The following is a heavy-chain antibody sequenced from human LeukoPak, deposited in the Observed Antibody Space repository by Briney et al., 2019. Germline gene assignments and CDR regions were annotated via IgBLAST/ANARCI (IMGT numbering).Heavy chain of an antibody. CDR1: GGSISSSSYY. CDR2: ICYSGIY. Sequence: SETLSLTCTVSGGSISSSSYYWGWIRQPPGKGLEWIGSICYSGIYYYNPSLKSRVTISVNTSRNQFSLKLSSVTAADTAVYYCVSLHPRIVVEYLGQGTLVNVSP. D-gene: IGHD1-26*01. V-gene: IGHV4-39*01. J-gene: IGHJ4*02. CDR3: VSLHPRIVVEY.